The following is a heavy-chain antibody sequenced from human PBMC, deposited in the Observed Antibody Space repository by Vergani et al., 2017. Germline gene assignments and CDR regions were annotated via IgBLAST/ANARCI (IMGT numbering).Heavy chain of an antibody. J-gene: IGHJ6*03. Sequence: QVQLQESGPGLVKPSQTLSLTCTVSGGSISSGGYYWSWIRQHPGKGLEWIGYIYYSGSTYYNPSLKSRVTISVDTSKNQFSLKLSSVTAADTAVYYCARVSRGNYNYYYYMDVWGNGTMVTVSS. V-gene: IGHV4-31*03. CDR3: ARVSRGNYNYYYYMDV. CDR2: IYYSGST. CDR1: GGSISSGGYY. D-gene: IGHD3-16*01.